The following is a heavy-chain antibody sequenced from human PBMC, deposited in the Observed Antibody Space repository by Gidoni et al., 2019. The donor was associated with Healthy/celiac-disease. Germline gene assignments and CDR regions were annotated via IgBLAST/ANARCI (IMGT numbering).Heavy chain of an antibody. V-gene: IGHV1-3*01. CDR2: INAGNGNT. CDR3: ARDLSGHMGLVGY. Sequence: QVQLVQSGAEVKKPGASVKVSCKASGYTFTSYAMHWVRKAPGQRLEWMGWINAGNGNTKYSQKFQGRVTITRDTSASTAYMELSSLRSEDTAVYYCARDLSGHMGLVGYWGQGTLVTVSS. J-gene: IGHJ4*02. CDR1: GYTFTSYA. D-gene: IGHD6-6*01.